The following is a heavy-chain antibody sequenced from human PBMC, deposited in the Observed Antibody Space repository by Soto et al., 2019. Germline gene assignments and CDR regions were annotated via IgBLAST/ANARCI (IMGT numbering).Heavy chain of an antibody. CDR2: ISDSGGST. CDR3: AKDESRVVVPDNWFDS. V-gene: IGHV3-23*01. CDR1: GFNFGYYA. J-gene: IGHJ5*01. Sequence: PGGSLRLSCAASGFNFGYYAMRWVRHAPGQGLEWVSGISDSGGSTYYADSVKGRFTISRDNSKNTLYLQMNSLRAEDTAVYYCAKDESRVVVPDNWFDSWGQGTLVTVSS. D-gene: IGHD3-22*01.